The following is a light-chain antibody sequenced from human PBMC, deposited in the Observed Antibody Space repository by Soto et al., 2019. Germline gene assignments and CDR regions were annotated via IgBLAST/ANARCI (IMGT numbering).Light chain of an antibody. J-gene: IGLJ3*02. CDR1: SSDVGGYNY. Sequence: QSVLTQPASVSGSPGQSITISCTGTSSDVGGYNYVSWYQQHPGKAPKLMIYEVSNRPSGVSNLFSGSKSGNTASLTISGLQAEDEADYYCSSYTGSSTWVFGGGTQLTVL. CDR2: EVS. CDR3: SSYTGSSTWV. V-gene: IGLV2-14*01.